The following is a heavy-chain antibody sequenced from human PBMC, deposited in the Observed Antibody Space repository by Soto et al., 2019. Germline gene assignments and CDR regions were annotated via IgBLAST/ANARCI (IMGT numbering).Heavy chain of an antibody. Sequence: TXALCLTCTVSGGSVSSGSYYWSWIRQPPGKGLEWIGYIYYSGSTNYNPSLKSRVTISVDTSKNQFSLKLSSVTAADTAVYYCAIPVTIGWFDPWGQGTLVTVSS. CDR3: AIPVTIGWFDP. D-gene: IGHD2-21*02. CDR1: GGSVSSGSYY. CDR2: IYYSGST. J-gene: IGHJ5*02. V-gene: IGHV4-61*01.